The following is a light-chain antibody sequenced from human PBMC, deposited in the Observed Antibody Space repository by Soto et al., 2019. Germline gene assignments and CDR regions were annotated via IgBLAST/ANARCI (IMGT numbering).Light chain of an antibody. V-gene: IGKV4-1*01. J-gene: IGKJ2*01. CDR1: QTVFHSSYNKDF. CDR2: WAS. Sequence: DIVMTQSPVSLSVSLGERATINCKSSQTVFHSSYNKDFLAWYQQKPGQPPKLLFYWASTRESGVPARFSGGGSGTDFSLIISCLQAEDVAVYYCQLYYSSLTFGQGTKLEIK. CDR3: QLYYSSLT.